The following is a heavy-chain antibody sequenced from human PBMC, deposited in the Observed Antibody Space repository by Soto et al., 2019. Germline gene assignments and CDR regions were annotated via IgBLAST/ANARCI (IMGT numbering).Heavy chain of an antibody. CDR1: DNTFTHYG. Sequence: QVRLVQSGSEVKKLGASVKVSCKSSDNTFTHYGINWVRQAPGQGLEWMGWISGYNGNTKYAQKFQDRVTLTADTSTRTAFMEVRSLTSDDTGVYFYAATGGNYFGLDVWGQGTTVTVSS. D-gene: IGHD2-8*02. J-gene: IGHJ6*02. CDR2: ISGYNGNT. CDR3: AATGGNYFGLDV. V-gene: IGHV1-18*01.